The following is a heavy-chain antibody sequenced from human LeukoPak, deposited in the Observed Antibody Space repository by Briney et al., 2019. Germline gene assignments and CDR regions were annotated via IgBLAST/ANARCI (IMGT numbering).Heavy chain of an antibody. Sequence: GGSLRLSCAASGFTFSSYSMNWVRQAPGKGLEWVSSISSSSSYIYYADSVKGRFTISRDNAKNSLYLQVNSLRAEDTAVYYCASPHGSGWGGIDYWGQGTLVTVSS. CDR2: ISSSSSYI. V-gene: IGHV3-21*01. CDR3: ASPHGSGWGGIDY. D-gene: IGHD3-10*01. J-gene: IGHJ4*02. CDR1: GFTFSSYS.